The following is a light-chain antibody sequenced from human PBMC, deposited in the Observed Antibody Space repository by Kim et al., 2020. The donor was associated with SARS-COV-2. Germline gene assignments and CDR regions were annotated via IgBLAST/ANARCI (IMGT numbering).Light chain of an antibody. Sequence: KTVTVSCTRSSGSIATNYVQWYQQLPGSAPTTVIYEDNHRPSGVPDRFSGSIDSSSNSASLSISGLKTEDEADYYCQSYDSSNYVVFGGGTQLTVL. CDR1: SGSIATNY. V-gene: IGLV6-57*03. J-gene: IGLJ2*01. CDR2: EDN. CDR3: QSYDSSNYVV.